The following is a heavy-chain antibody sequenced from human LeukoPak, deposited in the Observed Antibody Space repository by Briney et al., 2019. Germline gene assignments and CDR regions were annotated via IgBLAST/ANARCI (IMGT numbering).Heavy chain of an antibody. CDR2: IYYSGST. J-gene: IGHJ6*03. CDR3: ARNNRGGPGGYYYYMDV. D-gene: IGHD2/OR15-2a*01. Sequence: SETLSLTCTVSGGSISSSSYYWGWIRQPPGKGLEWIGSIYYSGSTYYNPSLKSRVTISVDTSKNQFSLKLSSVTAADTAVYYCARNNRGGPGGYYYYMDVWGKGTTVTVSS. CDR1: GGSISSSSYY. V-gene: IGHV4-39*07.